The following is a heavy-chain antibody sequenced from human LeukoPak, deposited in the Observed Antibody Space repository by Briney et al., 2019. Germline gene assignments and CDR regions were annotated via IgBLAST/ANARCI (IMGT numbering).Heavy chain of an antibody. Sequence: SETLSLTCVVSGGSLSSGGYSGGWIRQPPGKGLEWVGYIYHSGSTYYNPSLTSRVTISVDRSTNQFSLKLSSVPAADTAVYYCARAGGGNHYGMDVWGQGTTVTVSS. CDR1: GGSLSSGGYS. D-gene: IGHD4-23*01. V-gene: IGHV4-30-2*01. J-gene: IGHJ6*02. CDR3: ARAGGGNHYGMDV. CDR2: IYHSGST.